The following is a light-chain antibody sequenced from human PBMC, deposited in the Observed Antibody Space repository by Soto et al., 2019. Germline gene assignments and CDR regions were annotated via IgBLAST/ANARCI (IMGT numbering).Light chain of an antibody. V-gene: IGKV1-9*01. J-gene: IGKJ5*01. CDR3: QQVNSFPST. CDR1: QDISSH. CDR2: AAS. Sequence: DIHMTHSPSTLSGSVVDIFTITFLASQDISSHLAWYQQKPGKAPKLLIYAASTLQTGVPSRFSGGGSGTDFTLTLSSLQPEDFATYYCQQVNSFPSTFGQGTRLEN.